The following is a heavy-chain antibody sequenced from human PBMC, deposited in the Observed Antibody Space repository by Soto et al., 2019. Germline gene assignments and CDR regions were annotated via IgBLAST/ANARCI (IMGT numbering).Heavy chain of an antibody. CDR2: IFSSGTT. CDR1: GGYISSYY. D-gene: IGHD1-26*01. CDR3: ARASGTYPLYYGMDV. J-gene: IGHJ6*02. Sequence: PSETLSLTCTVSGGYISSYYWTWIRQAPGKGLQWIGYIFSSGTTNYNPSLKSRVTLSVDSSKSQFFLNLSSVTAADTAVYYCARASGTYPLYYGMDVWGQGTTVTVSS. V-gene: IGHV4-59*01.